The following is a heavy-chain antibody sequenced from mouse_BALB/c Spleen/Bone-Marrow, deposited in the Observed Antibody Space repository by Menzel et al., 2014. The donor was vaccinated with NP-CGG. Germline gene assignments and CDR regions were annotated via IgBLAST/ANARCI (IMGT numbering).Heavy chain of an antibody. CDR3: ARHNYDETWFAY. CDR1: GFTFSDYY. J-gene: IGHJ3*01. D-gene: IGHD2-4*01. CDR2: ISNGGGST. Sequence: DVKLVESGGGLVQPGGSLKLSCATSGFTFSDYYMYWVHQTPEKRLEWVAYISNGGGSTYYLDTVKGRFTISRDNAKNTLYLQMSRLKSEDTAMYYCARHNYDETWFAYWGQGTLVTVSA. V-gene: IGHV5-12*02.